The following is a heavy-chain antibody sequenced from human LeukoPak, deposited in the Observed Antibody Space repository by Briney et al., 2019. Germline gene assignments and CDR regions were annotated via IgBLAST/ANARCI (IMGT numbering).Heavy chain of an antibody. CDR2: IYYSGST. CDR1: GGSISSYY. CDR3: ARVSSSWYFYYYGMDV. Sequence: SETLSLTCTVSGGSISSYYWSWIRQPPGKGLEWIGYIYYSGSTNYNPSLKSRVTISVDTSKNQFSLKLSSVTAADTAVYYCARVSSSWYFYYYGMDVWGKGTTATVSS. V-gene: IGHV4-59*01. J-gene: IGHJ6*04. D-gene: IGHD6-13*01.